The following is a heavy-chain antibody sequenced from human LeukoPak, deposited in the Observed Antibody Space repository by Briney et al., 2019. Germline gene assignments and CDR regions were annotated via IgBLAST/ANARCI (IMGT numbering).Heavy chain of an antibody. V-gene: IGHV3-21*04. D-gene: IGHD3-22*01. Sequence: GGSLRLSCAASGFTFGTYAMNWVRQAPGKGLEWVSSISRSGRDIYYADSVKGRFTISRDNPKNTLSLQMNSLRAEDTAVYYCAKGDSGYYYDSSGYLNWFDPWGQGTLVTVSS. CDR3: AKGDSGYYYDSSGYLNWFDP. J-gene: IGHJ5*02. CDR2: ISRSGRDI. CDR1: GFTFGTYA.